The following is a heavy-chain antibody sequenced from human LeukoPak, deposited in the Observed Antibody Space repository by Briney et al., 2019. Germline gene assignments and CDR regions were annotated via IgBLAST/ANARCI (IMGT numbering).Heavy chain of an antibody. J-gene: IGHJ4*02. CDR1: GYSISSGYY. Sequence: SETLSPTCTVSGYSISSGYYWGWIRQPPGKGLEWIGSIYHSGSTYYNPSLKSRVTISVDTSKNQFSLKLSSVTAADTAVYYCARDREAVDFDYWGQGTLVTVSS. V-gene: IGHV4-38-2*02. CDR2: IYHSGST. CDR3: ARDREAVDFDY.